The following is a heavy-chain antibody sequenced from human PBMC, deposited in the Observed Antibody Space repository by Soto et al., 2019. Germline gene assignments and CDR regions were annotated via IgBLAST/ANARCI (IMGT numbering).Heavy chain of an antibody. J-gene: IGHJ4*02. D-gene: IGHD2-2*01. CDR2: IYYSGST. CDR3: ARLWGISGDQLLFDFDY. V-gene: IGHV4-39*01. Sequence: QLQLQESGPGLVKPSETLSLTCTVSGGSISSSSYYWGWIRQPPGKGLEWIGSIYYSGSTYYNPSLKSRVPISVDTSKNQFSLKLSSVTAADTAVYYCARLWGISGDQLLFDFDYWGQGTLVTVSS. CDR1: GGSISSSSYY.